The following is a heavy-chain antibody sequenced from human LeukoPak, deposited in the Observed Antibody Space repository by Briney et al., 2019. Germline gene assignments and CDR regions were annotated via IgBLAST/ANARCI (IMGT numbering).Heavy chain of an antibody. CDR3: ARDLEPHYDSSASSFDY. CDR2: IRYDGSNK. J-gene: IGHJ4*02. V-gene: IGHV3-30*02. Sequence: GGSLRLSCAASGFTFSSYGMHWVRQAPGKGLEWVAFIRYDGSNKYYADSVKGRFTISRDNSKNTLYLQMNSLRAEDTAVYYCARDLEPHYDSSASSFDYWGQGTLVTVSS. D-gene: IGHD3-22*01. CDR1: GFTFSSYG.